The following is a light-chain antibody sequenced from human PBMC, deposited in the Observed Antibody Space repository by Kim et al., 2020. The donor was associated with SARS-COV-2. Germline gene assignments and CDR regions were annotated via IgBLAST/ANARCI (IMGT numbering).Light chain of an antibody. CDR2: WAS. CDR3: QQYYSTPPS. V-gene: IGKV4-1*01. CDR1: QNLLNNSNNKGY. Sequence: RANLNCKTSQNLLNNSNNKGYLAWYQQKPGQAPKLLIYWASIRESGVSDRFSGSGSETDFTLTISSLQAEDVAVYYCQQYYSTPPSFGQGTKLEI. J-gene: IGKJ2*03.